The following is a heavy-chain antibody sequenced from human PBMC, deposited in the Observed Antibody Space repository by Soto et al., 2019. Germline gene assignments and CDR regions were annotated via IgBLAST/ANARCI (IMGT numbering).Heavy chain of an antibody. Sequence: GGSLRLSCSASGFTFSSYAMHWVRQAPGKGLEYVSAISSNGGSTYYADSVKGRFTISRDNSKNTLYLQMSSLRAEDTAVYYCVSNSASFFFDYCGQGTLVTVSS. CDR2: ISSNGGST. V-gene: IGHV3-64D*08. D-gene: IGHD3-3*02. CDR1: GFTFSSYA. J-gene: IGHJ4*02. CDR3: VSNSASFFFDY.